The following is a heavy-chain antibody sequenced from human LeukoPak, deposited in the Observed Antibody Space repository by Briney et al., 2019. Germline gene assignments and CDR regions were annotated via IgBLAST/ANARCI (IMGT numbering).Heavy chain of an antibody. CDR1: GFTFDDYA. CDR3: ARDGGGYGDFDRATRYGMDV. V-gene: IGHV3-9*01. Sequence: PGGSLRLSCAASGFTFDDYAMHWVRQAPGKGLEWVSGISWNSGSIGYADSVKGRFTISRDNAKNSLYLQMNSLRAEDTALYYCARDGGGYGDFDRATRYGMDVWGQGTTVTVSS. D-gene: IGHD4-17*01. J-gene: IGHJ6*02. CDR2: ISWNSGSI.